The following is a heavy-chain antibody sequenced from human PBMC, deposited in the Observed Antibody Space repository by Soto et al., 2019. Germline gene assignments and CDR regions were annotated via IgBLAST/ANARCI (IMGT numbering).Heavy chain of an antibody. V-gene: IGHV1-3*01. CDR1: GYTFTSYA. Sequence: QIQLVQSGAEVKKPGASVKVSCKASGYTFTSYAMYWVRQAPGQRLEWMGWINAGNGNTKYSHKFQGRVTITRDTSARTAYMERSSLRFEDTSVYYCAREFSPYCSGGSCLFDYWGQGNLVTVSS. J-gene: IGHJ4*02. CDR3: AREFSPYCSGGSCLFDY. D-gene: IGHD2-15*01. CDR2: INAGNGNT.